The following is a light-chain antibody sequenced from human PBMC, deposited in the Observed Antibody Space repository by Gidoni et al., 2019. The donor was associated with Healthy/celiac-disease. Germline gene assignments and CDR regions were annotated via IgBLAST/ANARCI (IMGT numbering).Light chain of an antibody. V-gene: IGKV3-20*01. CDR2: GAS. CDR1: QSVSSSY. Sequence: IALTQSPGTLSLSPGERATLSCRASQSVSSSYLAWYQQKPGQAPRLLIYGASSRATGIPDRFSGSGSGTDFTLTISRLEPEDFAVYYCQQYGSSPPKYTFGQGTKLEIK. CDR3: QQYGSSPPKYT. J-gene: IGKJ2*01.